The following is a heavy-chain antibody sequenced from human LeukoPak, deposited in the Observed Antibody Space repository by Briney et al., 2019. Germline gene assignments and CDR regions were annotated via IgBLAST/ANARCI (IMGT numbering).Heavy chain of an antibody. V-gene: IGHV3-23*01. CDR3: AKAGYCSGGSCYPHYYYYGMDV. D-gene: IGHD2-15*01. Sequence: GSLRLSCAASGFTFSSYAMSWVRQAPGKGLEWVSAISGSGGSTYYADSVKGRFTISRDNSKNTLYLQMNSLRAEDTAVYYCAKAGYCSGGSCYPHYYYYGMDVWGQGTTVTVSS. J-gene: IGHJ6*02. CDR1: GFTFSSYA. CDR2: ISGSGGST.